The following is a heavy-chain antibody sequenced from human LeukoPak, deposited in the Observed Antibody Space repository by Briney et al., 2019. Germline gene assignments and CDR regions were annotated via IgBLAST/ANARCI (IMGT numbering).Heavy chain of an antibody. D-gene: IGHD2-2*01. CDR2: ISYDGSNK. CDR3: ARGGGIVVVPAVLFDY. Sequence: GGSLRLSCAASGFTFSSYAMHWVRQAPGEGLEWVAVISYDGSNKYYADSVKGRFTISRDNSKNTLYLQMNSLRAEDTAVYYCARGGGIVVVPAVLFDYWGQGTLVTVSS. V-gene: IGHV3-30-3*01. CDR1: GFTFSSYA. J-gene: IGHJ4*02.